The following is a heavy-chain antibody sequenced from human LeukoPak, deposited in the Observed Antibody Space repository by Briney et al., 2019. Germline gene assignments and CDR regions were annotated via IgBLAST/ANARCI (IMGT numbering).Heavy chain of an antibody. J-gene: IGHJ5*02. V-gene: IGHV3-23*01. Sequence: GGSLRLSCAASGFTFSSYAMSWVRQAPGKGLQWVSVISGNGASTYYADSVKGRFTISRDNSKNTLYLQVNSLRAEDTAVYYCAKVEDYDYVWGSYRYFDPWGQGTLVTVSS. CDR1: GFTFSSYA. D-gene: IGHD3-16*02. CDR2: ISGNGAST. CDR3: AKVEDYDYVWGSYRYFDP.